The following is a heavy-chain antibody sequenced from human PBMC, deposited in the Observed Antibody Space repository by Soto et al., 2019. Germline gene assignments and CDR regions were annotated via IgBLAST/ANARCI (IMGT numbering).Heavy chain of an antibody. V-gene: IGHV3-30-3*01. D-gene: IGHD3-22*01. J-gene: IGHJ3*02. CDR2: ISYDGSNK. CDR3: ARDAHPSYYDSSGCAFDI. Sequence: GGSLRLSCAASGFTFSSYAMHWVRQAPGKGLEWVAVISYDGSNKYYADSVKGRFTISRDNSKNTLYLQMNSLRAEDTAVYYCARDAHPSYYDSSGCAFDIWGQGTMVTVSS. CDR1: GFTFSSYA.